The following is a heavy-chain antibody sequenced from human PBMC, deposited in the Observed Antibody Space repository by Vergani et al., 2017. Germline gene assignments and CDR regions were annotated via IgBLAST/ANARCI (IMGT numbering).Heavy chain of an antibody. V-gene: IGHV3-21*01. CDR1: GFTVSSNY. Sequence: EVQLVESGGGLVQPGGSLRLSCAASGFTVSSNYMSWVRQAPGKGLEWVSSISSSSSYIYYADSVKGRFTISRDNAKNSLYLQMNSLRAEDTAVYYCARSGYSYDGITDVWGQGTTVTVSS. J-gene: IGHJ6*02. CDR3: ARSGYSYDGITDV. CDR2: ISSSSSYI. D-gene: IGHD5-18*01.